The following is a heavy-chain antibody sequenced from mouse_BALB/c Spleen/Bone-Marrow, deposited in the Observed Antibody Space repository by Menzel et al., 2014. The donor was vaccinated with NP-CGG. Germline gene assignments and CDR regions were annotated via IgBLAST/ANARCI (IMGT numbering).Heavy chain of an antibody. Sequence: LQQPGSELVRPGASVKLSCKASGYTFTSYWMHWVKQRPGQGLEWIGNIYPGSGSTNYDEKFKSKATLTVDTSSSTAYMQLSSLTSEDSAVYYCTRSLVRRDHYYAMDYWGQGTSVTVSS. CDR2: IYPGSGST. CDR1: GYTFTSYW. D-gene: IGHD2-14*01. CDR3: TRSLVRRDHYYAMDY. J-gene: IGHJ4*01. V-gene: IGHV1S22*01.